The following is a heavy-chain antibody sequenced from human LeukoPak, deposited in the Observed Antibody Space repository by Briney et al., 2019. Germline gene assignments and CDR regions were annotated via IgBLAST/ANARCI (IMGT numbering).Heavy chain of an antibody. CDR1: GFTFSSYA. V-gene: IGHV3-30-3*01. D-gene: IGHD3-3*01. CDR2: ISYDGSNK. J-gene: IGHJ6*02. CDR3: ARERDRMEWLFPRYYYGMDV. Sequence: PGRSLRLSCAASGFTFSSYAMPWVRQAPGKGLEWVAVISYDGSNKYYADSVKGRFTISRDNSKNTLYLQMNSLRAEDTAVYYCARERDRMEWLFPRYYYGMDVWGQGTTVTVSS.